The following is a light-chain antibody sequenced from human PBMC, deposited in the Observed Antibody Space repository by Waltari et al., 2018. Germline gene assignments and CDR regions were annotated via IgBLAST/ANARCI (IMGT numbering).Light chain of an antibody. V-gene: IGLV2-14*03. CDR3: SSYSRTSTHV. J-gene: IGLJ3*02. CDR1: SSDVGGYNY. CDR2: DVT. Sequence: QSALTQPASMSGSPGQSITISCTGTSSDVGGYNYVSWYQQHPGKAPKLMIYDVTNRPSWISNRFSGSKSGNTASLTISGLQAEDEGDYYCSSYSRTSTHVFGGGTKLTVL.